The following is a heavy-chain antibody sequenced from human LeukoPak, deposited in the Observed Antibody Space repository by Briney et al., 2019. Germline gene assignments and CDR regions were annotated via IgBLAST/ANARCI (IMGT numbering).Heavy chain of an antibody. V-gene: IGHV4-59*01. CDR1: GGSISSYY. Sequence: SETLSLTCTVSGGSISSYYWTWIRQPPGKGLEWIGYVHSSGSTKYNPSLKSRLIISVDMSKNQFSLKLRSVSVADTAVYYCARLAPGNYDILTGDPKVVFDYWGQGALVTVSS. D-gene: IGHD3-9*01. J-gene: IGHJ4*02. CDR3: ARLAPGNYDILTGDPKVVFDY. CDR2: VHSSGST.